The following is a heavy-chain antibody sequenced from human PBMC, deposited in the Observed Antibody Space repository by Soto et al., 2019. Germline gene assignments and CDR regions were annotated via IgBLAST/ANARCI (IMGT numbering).Heavy chain of an antibody. CDR2: IPYDGSNE. V-gene: IGHV3-30*18. CDR3: AKDLGGYSYGPDY. D-gene: IGHD5-18*01. J-gene: IGHJ4*02. CDR1: GFTFGSYG. Sequence: GGSLRLSCAASGFTFGSYGMHWVRQAPGKGLEWVAVIPYDGSNEYYADSVKGRFTISRDKSKNTLYLQMNSLITEDTAVYHCAKDLGGYSYGPDYWGQGTQVTVSS.